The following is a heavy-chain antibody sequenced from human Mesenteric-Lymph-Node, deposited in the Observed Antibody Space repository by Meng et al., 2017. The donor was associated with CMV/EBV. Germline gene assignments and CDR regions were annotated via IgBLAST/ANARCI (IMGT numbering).Heavy chain of an antibody. Sequence: SETLSLTCTVSGGSISSSSYYWGWIRQPPGKGLEWIGSIYYSGSTYYNPSLKSRVTISVDTSKNQFSLKLSSVTAADTAVYYCAREHPGPAGMLGGTLVDYWGQGTLVTVSS. CDR1: GGSISSSSYY. D-gene: IGHD2-2*01. V-gene: IGHV4-39*02. CDR2: IYYSGST. J-gene: IGHJ4*02. CDR3: AREHPGPAGMLGGTLVDY.